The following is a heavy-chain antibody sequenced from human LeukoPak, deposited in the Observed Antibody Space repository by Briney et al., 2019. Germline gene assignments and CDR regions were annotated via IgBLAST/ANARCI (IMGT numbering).Heavy chain of an antibody. Sequence: SETLSLTCAVYGGSFSGYYWSWIRQPPGKGLEWIGEINHSGSTNYNPSLKSRVTISVDTSKNQFSLKLSSVTAADTAVYYCARVPHYDFWSGYSLLGIDDWGQGTLVTVSS. D-gene: IGHD3-3*01. CDR3: ARVPHYDFWSGYSLLGIDD. CDR1: GGSFSGYY. CDR2: INHSGST. J-gene: IGHJ4*02. V-gene: IGHV4-34*01.